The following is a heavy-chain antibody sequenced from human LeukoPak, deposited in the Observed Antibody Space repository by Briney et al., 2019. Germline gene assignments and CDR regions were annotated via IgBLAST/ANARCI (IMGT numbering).Heavy chain of an antibody. Sequence: SETLSLTCVVYGGSLSVYYWSWIRQLPGGGRGWIGKINHSASNNYNTSLKSRVTISVDTYKNQFSLKLSSVTAADTAVYYCARGSYILTGYFVYWGQGTLVTVSS. CDR2: INHSASN. CDR3: ARGSYILTGYFVY. D-gene: IGHD3-9*01. J-gene: IGHJ4*02. CDR1: GGSLSVYY. V-gene: IGHV4-34*01.